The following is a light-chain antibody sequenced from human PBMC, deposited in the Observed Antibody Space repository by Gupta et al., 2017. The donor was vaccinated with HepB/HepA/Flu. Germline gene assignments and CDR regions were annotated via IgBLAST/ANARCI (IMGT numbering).Light chain of an antibody. V-gene: IGKV1-39*01. Sequence: DIPMTQSPSSLSASVGDRVTITCRASQSIYTYFNWYQQKPGKAPKLLIYGASSLQSGVPSRVSGSGSGTEFTLTISSLQPEDFATYYCQQSYNNPWTFGRGTRVEIK. CDR3: QQSYNNPWT. CDR2: GAS. CDR1: QSIYTY. J-gene: IGKJ1*01.